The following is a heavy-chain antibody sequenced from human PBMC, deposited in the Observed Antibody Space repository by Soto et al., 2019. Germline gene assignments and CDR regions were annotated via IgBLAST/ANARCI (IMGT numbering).Heavy chain of an antibody. J-gene: IGHJ4*02. V-gene: IGHV3-33*01. CDR2: ICYDGSNK. D-gene: IGHD5-12*01. CDR3: AREGLSGYDFVTEGGVYY. CDR1: GFTFSSYV. Sequence: QVQLVESGGGVVQPGRSLRLSCAASGFTFSSYVMHWVRQAPGKGLEWVSVICYDGSNKYYADSVKGRFTISKDNSKNPLYLQMNSLRAEDRAVYYCAREGLSGYDFVTEGGVYYWGQGTLVTVSS.